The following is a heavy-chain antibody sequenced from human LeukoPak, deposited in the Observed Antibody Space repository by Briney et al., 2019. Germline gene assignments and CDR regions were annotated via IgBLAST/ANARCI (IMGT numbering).Heavy chain of an antibody. CDR2: ISYDGSNK. Sequence: PGGSLRLSCAASGFIFSHYGMSWVRQAPGKGLEWVAVISYDGSNKYYADSVKGRFTISRDNSKNTLYLQMNSLRAEDTAVYYCARDWTRTVRGPFDYWGQGTLVTVSS. CDR3: ARDWTRTVRGPFDY. V-gene: IGHV3-30*03. D-gene: IGHD3-10*01. CDR1: GFIFSHYG. J-gene: IGHJ4*02.